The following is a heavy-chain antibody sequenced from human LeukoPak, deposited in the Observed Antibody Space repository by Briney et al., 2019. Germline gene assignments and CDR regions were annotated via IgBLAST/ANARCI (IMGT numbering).Heavy chain of an antibody. CDR3: AKSQRNYDILTGSDY. Sequence: TGGSLRLSCAASGFTFSSYGMHWVRQAPGKGLEWVAFIRYDGSNKYYADSVKGRFTISRDNSKNTLYLQMNSLRAEDTAVYYCAKSQRNYDILTGSDYWGQGTLFTVSS. D-gene: IGHD3-9*01. V-gene: IGHV3-30*02. J-gene: IGHJ4*02. CDR2: IRYDGSNK. CDR1: GFTFSSYG.